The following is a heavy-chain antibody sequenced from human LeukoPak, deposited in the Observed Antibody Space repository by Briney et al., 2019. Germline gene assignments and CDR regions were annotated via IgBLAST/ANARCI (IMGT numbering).Heavy chain of an antibody. D-gene: IGHD6-6*01. CDR1: RFTFTSYA. J-gene: IGHJ4*02. V-gene: IGHV3-23*01. Sequence: GGSLRLSCAASRFTFTSYAMSWVRQAPGKGLEWVSAISGSGGSTYYADSVKGRFTISRDNSKNTLYLQMNSLRAEDTAVYYCEQSIVARPSYFDYWGQGTLVTVSS. CDR3: EQSIVARPSYFDY. CDR2: ISGSGGST.